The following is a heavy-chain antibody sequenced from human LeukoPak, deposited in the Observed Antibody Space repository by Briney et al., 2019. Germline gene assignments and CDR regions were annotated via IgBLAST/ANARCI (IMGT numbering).Heavy chain of an antibody. CDR1: GGSISSYY. J-gene: IGHJ4*02. D-gene: IGHD3-16*01. CDR2: IYYSGST. V-gene: IGHV4-59*01. CDR3: ARGRYGWLPFDY. Sequence: PSESLSLTCTVSGGSISSYYWNWIRQPPGKGLEWIGYIYYSGSTNYNPSLKSRVTMSVDTSKNQFSLRLSSVTAADTAVYYCARGRYGWLPFDYWGQGTLVTVSS.